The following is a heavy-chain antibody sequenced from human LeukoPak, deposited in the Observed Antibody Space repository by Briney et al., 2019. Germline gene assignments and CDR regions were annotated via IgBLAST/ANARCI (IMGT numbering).Heavy chain of an antibody. Sequence: AGSLTLSCAASGFTFSRYCMSWVRQAAGKGLEWVASMSSSSSYIYYADSVKGRSTISRHNAKNSLYLQLNSLIAEDPAVYYCARDPDSSVYGDYWGQRTLVTVSS. CDR1: GFTFSRYC. CDR3: ARDPDSSVYGDY. V-gene: IGHV3-21*01. CDR2: MSSSSSYI. J-gene: IGHJ4*02. D-gene: IGHD3-22*01.